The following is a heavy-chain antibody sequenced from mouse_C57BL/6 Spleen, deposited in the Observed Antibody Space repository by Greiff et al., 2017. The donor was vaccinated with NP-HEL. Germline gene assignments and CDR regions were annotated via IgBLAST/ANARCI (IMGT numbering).Heavy chain of an antibody. V-gene: IGHV5-17*01. D-gene: IGHD1-1*01. CDR3: ARITTTVVAPLGY. CDR2: ISSGSTTI. J-gene: IGHJ2*01. Sequence: KLVEWVAYISSGSTTIYYADTVKGRFTISRDNAKNTLFLQMTSLRSEDTAMYYCARITTTVVAPLGYWGQGTTLTVSS.